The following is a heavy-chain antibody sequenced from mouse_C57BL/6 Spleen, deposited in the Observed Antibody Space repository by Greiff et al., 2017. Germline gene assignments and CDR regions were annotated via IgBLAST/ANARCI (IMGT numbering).Heavy chain of an antibody. V-gene: IGHV1-69*01. J-gene: IGHJ1*03. Sequence: QVQLQQPGAELVMPGASVKLSCKASGYNFTSYWMHWVKQRPGQGLEWIGEIDPSDSYTNYNQKFQGKSTLTGDKSSSTAYLQLSSLTSEDSAVYYCAGTGTWYFDVWGTGTTVTVSS. CDR3: AGTGTWYFDV. D-gene: IGHD4-1*01. CDR1: GYNFTSYW. CDR2: IDPSDSYT.